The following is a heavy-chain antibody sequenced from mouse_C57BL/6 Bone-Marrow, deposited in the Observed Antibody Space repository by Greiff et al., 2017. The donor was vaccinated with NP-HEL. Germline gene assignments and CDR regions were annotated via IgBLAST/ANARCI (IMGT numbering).Heavy chain of an antibody. D-gene: IGHD1-1*01. CDR1: GYTFTSYW. Sequence: VQLQQSGAELVMPGASVKLSCKASGYTFTSYWMHWVKQRPGQGLEWIGEIDPSDSYTNYNQKFKGKSTLTVDKSSSTAYMQLSSLTSEDSAVYYCAREGGSSQYYFDYWGQGTTLTVSS. J-gene: IGHJ2*01. CDR2: IDPSDSYT. CDR3: AREGGSSQYYFDY. V-gene: IGHV1-69*01.